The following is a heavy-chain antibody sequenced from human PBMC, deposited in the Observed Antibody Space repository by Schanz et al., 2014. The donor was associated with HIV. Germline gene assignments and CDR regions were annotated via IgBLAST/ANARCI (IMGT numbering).Heavy chain of an antibody. CDR3: AKGQRGIVRGDIDY. Sequence: VQLVESGGGVVQPGRSLRLSCAVSGFTFSNYAMHWVRQTPGKGLEWVSGISISGETTYYADSVKGRFTISRDNSKNTLYLQMNSLRVEDTAVYYCAKGQRGIVRGDIDYWGQGTLVTVSS. CDR1: GFTFSNYA. J-gene: IGHJ4*02. D-gene: IGHD3-16*02. CDR2: ISISGETT. V-gene: IGHV3-23*04.